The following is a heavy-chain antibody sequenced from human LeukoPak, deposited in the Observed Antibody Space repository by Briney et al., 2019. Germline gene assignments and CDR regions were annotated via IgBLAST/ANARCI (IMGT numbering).Heavy chain of an antibody. CDR1: GFTFSDYY. D-gene: IGHD2-2*01. Sequence: GGSLRLSCAASGFTFSDYYMDWVRQAPGKGLEWVGRSRNKANRYTTEYAASVKGRFTISRGESKNSRYLQMDSPKAEDTALYYCVRDFTSTAASSDYWGQGTLVTVSS. V-gene: IGHV3-72*01. CDR2: SRNKANRYTT. CDR3: VRDFTSTAASSDY. J-gene: IGHJ4*02.